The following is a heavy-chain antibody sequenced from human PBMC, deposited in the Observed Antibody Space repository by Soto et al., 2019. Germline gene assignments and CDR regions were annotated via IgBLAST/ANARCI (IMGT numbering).Heavy chain of an antibody. V-gene: IGHV1-8*01. CDR3: ARPARRGNYYDFWSGYWIGGVDAFDI. J-gene: IGHJ3*02. CDR2: MNPNSGNT. CDR1: GYTFTSYD. Sequence: QVQLVQSGAEVKKPGASVKVSCKASGYTFTSYDINWVRQATGQGLEWMGWMNPNSGNTGYAQKFQGRVTMTRNTSISTAYMELSSLRSEDTAVYYCARPARRGNYYDFWSGYWIGGVDAFDIWGQGTMVTVSS. D-gene: IGHD3-3*01.